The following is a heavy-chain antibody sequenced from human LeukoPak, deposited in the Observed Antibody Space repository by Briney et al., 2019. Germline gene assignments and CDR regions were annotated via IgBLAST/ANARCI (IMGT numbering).Heavy chain of an antibody. CDR2: ISWNSGSI. CDR3: AKDIGGWPYYFDY. CDR1: GFTFDDYA. V-gene: IGHV3-9*01. Sequence: PGRSLRLSCAASGFTFDDYAMPWVRQAPGKDLEWVSGISWNSGSIGYADSVKGRFTISRDNAKNSLYLQMNSLRAEDTALYYCAKDIGGWPYYFDYWGQGTLVTVSS. J-gene: IGHJ4*02. D-gene: IGHD6-19*01.